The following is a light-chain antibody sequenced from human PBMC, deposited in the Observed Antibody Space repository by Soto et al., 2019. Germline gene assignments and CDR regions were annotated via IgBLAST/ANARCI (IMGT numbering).Light chain of an antibody. CDR3: MRATRSYT. CDR2: KIS. CDR1: QSLVHIDGNTY. J-gene: IGKJ2*01. V-gene: IGKV2-24*01. Sequence: DIVLTQTRLSSPVTLGQPASISCRSSQSLVHIDGNTYFNWLQQRPGQPPRLLSYKISNRFPGVPGRYSGSGAGTDVTRKISRGEAGDVGVYYCMRATRSYTLGQGTRPELQ.